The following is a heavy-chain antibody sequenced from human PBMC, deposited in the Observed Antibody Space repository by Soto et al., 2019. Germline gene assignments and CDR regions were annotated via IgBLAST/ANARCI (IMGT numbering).Heavy chain of an antibody. Sequence: ASVKVSCKASGGTFSSYAISWVRQAPGQGLEWMGGIIPIFGTANYAQKFQGRVTITADESTSTAYMELGSLRSEDTAVYYCARDPLMTAAAGTQTYYYYGMDVWGQGTTVTVSS. CDR3: ARDPLMTAAAGTQTYYYYGMDV. CDR2: IIPIFGTA. D-gene: IGHD6-13*01. J-gene: IGHJ6*02. V-gene: IGHV1-69*13. CDR1: GGTFSSYA.